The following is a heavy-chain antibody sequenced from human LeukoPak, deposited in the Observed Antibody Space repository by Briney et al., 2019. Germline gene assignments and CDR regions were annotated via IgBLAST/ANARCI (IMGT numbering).Heavy chain of an antibody. CDR2: IIPILGIA. V-gene: IGHV1-69*04. D-gene: IGHD4-17*01. CDR3: ARPLRRTTVTTRHDAFDI. J-gene: IGHJ3*02. Sequence: RASVKVSCKASGGTFSSYAISWVRQAPGQGLEWMGRIIPILGIANYAQKFQGRVTIIADKSTSTAYMELSSLRSEDTAVYYCARPLRRTTVTTRHDAFDIWGQGTMVTVSS. CDR1: GGTFSSYA.